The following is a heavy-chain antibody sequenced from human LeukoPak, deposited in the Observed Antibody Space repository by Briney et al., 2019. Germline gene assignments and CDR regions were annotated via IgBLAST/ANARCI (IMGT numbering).Heavy chain of an antibody. V-gene: IGHV3-33*01. Sequence: GGSLRLSCAASGFTFSSYGMHWVRQAPGKGLEWVAVIWYDGSNKYYADSVKGRSTISRDNSKNTLYLQMNSLRAEDTAVYYCARDSGERAVATDAFDIWGQGTMVTVSS. CDR3: ARDSGERAVATDAFDI. CDR2: IWYDGSNK. D-gene: IGHD6-19*01. J-gene: IGHJ3*02. CDR1: GFTFSSYG.